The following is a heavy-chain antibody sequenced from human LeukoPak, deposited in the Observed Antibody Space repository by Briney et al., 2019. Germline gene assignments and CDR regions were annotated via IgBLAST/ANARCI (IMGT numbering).Heavy chain of an antibody. CDR1: GGSISSGSYY. CDR2: IYTSGST. Sequence: SETLSLTCTVSGGSISSGSYYWSWIRQPAGKGLEWIGRIYTSGSTNYNPSLKSRVTLSVDTSKNQFSLKLSSVTAADTAVYYCARAAPDYYDSSGYYQTAIDIWGQGTMVTVSS. D-gene: IGHD3-22*01. V-gene: IGHV4-61*02. J-gene: IGHJ3*02. CDR3: ARAAPDYYDSSGYYQTAIDI.